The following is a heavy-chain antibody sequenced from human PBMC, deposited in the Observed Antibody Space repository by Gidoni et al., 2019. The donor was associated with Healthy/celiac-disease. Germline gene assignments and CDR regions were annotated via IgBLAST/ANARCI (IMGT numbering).Heavy chain of an antibody. CDR3: ARGSGYYSSFDY. CDR2: ISSSSSYT. V-gene: IGHV3-11*06. J-gene: IGHJ4*02. CDR1: GFTFSDYY. Sequence: QVQLVESGGVLVKPGGSLRLSCAASGFTFSDYYMSWIRQAPGKGLEWVSYISSSSSYTNYADSVKGRFTISRDNAKNSLYLQMNSLRAEDTAVYYCARGSGYYSSFDYWGQGTLVTVSS. D-gene: IGHD3-22*01.